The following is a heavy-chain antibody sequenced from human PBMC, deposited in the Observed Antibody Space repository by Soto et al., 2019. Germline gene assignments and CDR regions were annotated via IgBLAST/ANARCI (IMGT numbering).Heavy chain of an antibody. J-gene: IGHJ4*02. CDR3: ARGRWDYDILTAYRYYFDY. D-gene: IGHD3-9*01. V-gene: IGHV1-2*04. CDR1: GYTFTGYY. CDR2: INPNSGGT. Sequence: ASVKVSCKASGYTFTGYYMHWVRQAPGQGLEWMGWINPNSGGTNYAQKFQGWVTMTRDTSISTAYMELSRLRSDDTAVYYCARGRWDYDILTAYRYYFDYWGQGPPVTV.